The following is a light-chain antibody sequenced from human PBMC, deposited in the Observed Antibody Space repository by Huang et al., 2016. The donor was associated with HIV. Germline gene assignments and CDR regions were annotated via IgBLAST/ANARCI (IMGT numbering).Light chain of an antibody. V-gene: IGKV3-15*01. CDR1: QSVSTS. J-gene: IGKJ1*01. CDR2: GAS. Sequence: EIVMTQSPATLAVSPGERVTLSCRTSQSVSTSLAWYQPKPGQPPRLLIYGASTTATGFPARFSGSGSGTEVTLTISSLQSEDFAVYYCQQYNDWPPVWTFGQGTKVEIK. CDR3: QQYNDWPPVWT.